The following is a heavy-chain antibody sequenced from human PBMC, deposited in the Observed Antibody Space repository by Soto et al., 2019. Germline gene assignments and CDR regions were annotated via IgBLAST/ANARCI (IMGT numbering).Heavy chain of an antibody. CDR2: IHYSGNT. D-gene: IGHD5-12*01. Sequence: PSETLSLTCTVSGGSISSGVYYWIWIRQPPGKGLEWIAYIHYSGNTYYNPSLRSRVTISVDTSENQFSLNLSSVTATDTAVYYCARFTVATHFDGYWGQGTLVTVSS. J-gene: IGHJ4*02. CDR1: GGSISSGVYY. CDR3: ARFTVATHFDGY. V-gene: IGHV4-30-4*01.